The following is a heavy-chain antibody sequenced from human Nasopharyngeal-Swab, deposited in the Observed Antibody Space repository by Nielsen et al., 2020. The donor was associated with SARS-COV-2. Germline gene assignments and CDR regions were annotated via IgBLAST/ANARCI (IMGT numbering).Heavy chain of an antibody. CDR1: GFTFSNAW. D-gene: IGHD4-17*01. CDR3: TTTTTVTTTYYYYYYYMDV. J-gene: IGHJ6*03. CDR2: IKSKTDGGTT. V-gene: IGHV3-15*01. Sequence: GESLKISCAASGFTFSNAWMSWVRQAPGKGLEWVGRIKSKTDGGTTDYAAPVKGRFTISRDDSKNTLYLQMNSLKTEDTAVYYCTTTTTVTTTYYYYYYYMDVWGKGTTVTVSS.